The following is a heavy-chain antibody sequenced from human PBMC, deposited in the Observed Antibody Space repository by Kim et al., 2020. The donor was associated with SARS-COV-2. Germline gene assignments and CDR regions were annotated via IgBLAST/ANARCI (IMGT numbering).Heavy chain of an antibody. CDR3: AREEWLRNYFDY. CDR1: GFTFSSYS. V-gene: IGHV3-21*01. J-gene: IGHJ4*02. CDR2: ISSSSSYI. D-gene: IGHD5-12*01. Sequence: GGSLRLSCAASGFTFSSYSMNWVRQAPGKGLEWVSSISSSSSYIYYADSVKGRFTISRDNAKNSLYLQMNSLRAEDTAVYYCAREEWLRNYFDYWGQGTLVTVSS.